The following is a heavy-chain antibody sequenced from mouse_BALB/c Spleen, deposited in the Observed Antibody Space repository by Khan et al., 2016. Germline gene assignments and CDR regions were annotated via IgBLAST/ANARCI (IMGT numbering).Heavy chain of an antibody. V-gene: IGHV4-1*02. D-gene: IGHD1-3*01. J-gene: IGHJ1*01. CDR2: INPDSSTI. CDR1: GFDFSRYW. CDR3: AIIFWYFDV. Sequence: EVKLLESGGGLVQPGGSLKLSCAASGFDFSRYWMSWVRQAPGKGLEWIGEINPDSSTINYTPYLKDKFIISSDNAKNTLYLQTSKVRSEDTALNYSAIIFWYFDVCGSGTTVTVSS.